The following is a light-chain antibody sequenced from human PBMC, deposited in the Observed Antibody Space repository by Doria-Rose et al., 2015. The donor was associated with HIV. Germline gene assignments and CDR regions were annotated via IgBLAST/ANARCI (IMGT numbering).Light chain of an antibody. V-gene: IGKV3-20*01. Sequence: TQSPGTLSLSPGARATLSRRASQSFSSTYLAWYQQQPGQAPSLLIYDGSTRATGIPDRFSASGSGTDFTLTINRLEPEDFALYYSHQYGTSWTFGQGTKVEI. CDR3: HQYGTSWT. J-gene: IGKJ1*01. CDR2: DGS. CDR1: QSFSSTY.